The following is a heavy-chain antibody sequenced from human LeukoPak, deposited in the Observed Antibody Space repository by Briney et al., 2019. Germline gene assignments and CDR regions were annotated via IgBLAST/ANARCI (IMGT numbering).Heavy chain of an antibody. Sequence: PSETLSLNCAVSGYRIYSGLYWAWIRQTPGKGLEWIGNTYYNGNTYYNPSLKSRLTISIDTFRNQFSLDLRSVTAADTAVYFCARAEASGSHQNPHYSYYVDVWGRGTMVTVSS. D-gene: IGHD3-10*01. V-gene: IGHV4-38-2*01. CDR1: GYRIYSGLY. CDR3: ARAEASGSHQNPHYSYYVDV. J-gene: IGHJ6*03. CDR2: TYYNGNT.